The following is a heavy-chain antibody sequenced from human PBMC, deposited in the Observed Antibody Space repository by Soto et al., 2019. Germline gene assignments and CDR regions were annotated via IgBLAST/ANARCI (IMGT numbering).Heavy chain of an antibody. CDR1: GASISSGGFS. Sequence: SETLSLTCTVSGASISSGGFSWSWIRQSPGKGLEWIGYISHLESTYFHPSFKSRLTMSIDRTRNQFSLKLSSVTDADMAVYYCARGGGYDSFDYWGQGVQVTVSS. J-gene: IGHJ4*02. CDR3: ARGGGYDSFDY. D-gene: IGHD5-12*01. V-gene: IGHV4-30-2*06. CDR2: ISHLEST.